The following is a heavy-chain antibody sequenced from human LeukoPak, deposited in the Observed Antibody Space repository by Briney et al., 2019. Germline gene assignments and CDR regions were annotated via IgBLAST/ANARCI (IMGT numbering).Heavy chain of an antibody. CDR2: INAGNDNT. CDR3: ARVGGLAAVDY. V-gene: IGHV1-3*01. J-gene: IGHJ4*02. Sequence: ASVKVSCKASGYTFTSYAMHWVRQAPGQRLEWMGWINAGNDNTKYSQKFRGRVTITRDTSASTAYMELSSLRSEDTAVYYCARVGGLAAVDYWGQGTLVTVSS. CDR1: GYTFTSYA. D-gene: IGHD6-13*01.